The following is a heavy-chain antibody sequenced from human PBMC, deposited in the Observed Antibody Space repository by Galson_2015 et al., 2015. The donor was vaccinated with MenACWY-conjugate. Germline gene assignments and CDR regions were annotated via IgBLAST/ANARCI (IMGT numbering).Heavy chain of an antibody. J-gene: IGHJ4*02. V-gene: IGHV4-59*01. CDR1: GASISTDY. CDR3: ARWVAVKMIEY. CDR2: IHYSGST. Sequence: QVQLQESGPGLVKPSETLSLTCSVSGASISTDYWSWIRQPPGTGLEWIGHIHYSGSTKYNPSLKTRITMSLDTSENQFSLKLSSVTAADTAVYYCARWVAVKMIEYCGQGTLVTVSS. D-gene: IGHD6-19*01.